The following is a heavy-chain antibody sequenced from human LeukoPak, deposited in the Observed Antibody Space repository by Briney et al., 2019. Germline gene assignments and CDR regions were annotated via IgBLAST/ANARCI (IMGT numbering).Heavy chain of an antibody. V-gene: IGHV1-18*04. CDR2: ISVYNGHT. Sequence: ASVKVSCKASGYTFTSYGISWVRQAPGQGLEWMGWISVYNGHTNYAQKLQGRVTMTTDTSTSTAYMELRSLRSDDTAVYYCARAYCSSTSCYNFADYWGQGTLVTVSS. J-gene: IGHJ4*02. CDR3: ARAYCSSTSCYNFADY. CDR1: GYTFTSYG. D-gene: IGHD2-2*02.